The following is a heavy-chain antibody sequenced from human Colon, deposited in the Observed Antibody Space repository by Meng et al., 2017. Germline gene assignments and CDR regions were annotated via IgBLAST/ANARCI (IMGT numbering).Heavy chain of an antibody. D-gene: IGHD1-26*01. CDR1: GFTFSNFA. J-gene: IGHJ4*02. CDR2: ISYDGSHS. Sequence: GESLKISCAASGFTFSNFAMHWVRQGPGKGLEWLSFISYDGSHSYYADSVRGRFTVSRDNSKNTLYLQMNNLKAEATAVYSCARGNLMYNMIVVATDPNFDYWGQSTLVTVSS. V-gene: IGHV3-30*04. CDR3: ARGNLMYNMIVVATDPNFDY.